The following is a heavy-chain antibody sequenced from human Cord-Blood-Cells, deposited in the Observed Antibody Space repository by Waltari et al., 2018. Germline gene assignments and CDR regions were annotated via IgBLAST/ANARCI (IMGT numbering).Heavy chain of an antibody. CDR3: ARTVVTSDMYYFDY. CDR2: MNPNSGNT. D-gene: IGHD2-2*01. J-gene: IGHJ4*02. Sequence: QVQLVQSGAEVKKPGASVKVSCKASGYTFTRYDIHWVRPATGQGLEWMGWMNPNSGNTGYAQKFQGRVTMTRNTSISTAYMELSSLRSEDTAVYYCARTVVTSDMYYFDYWGQGTLVTVSS. V-gene: IGHV1-8*01. CDR1: GYTFTRYD.